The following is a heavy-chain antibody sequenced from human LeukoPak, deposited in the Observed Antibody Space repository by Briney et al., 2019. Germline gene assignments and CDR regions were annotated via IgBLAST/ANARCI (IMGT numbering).Heavy chain of an antibody. Sequence: PSETLSLTCTVSGGSISSYYWSWIRQPPGKGLEWIGYIYYSGSTNYNPSLTSRVTISVDTSKNQFSLKLSSVTAADTAVYYCARDSPPSIVGAIWVIWGQGTLVTVSS. J-gene: IGHJ4*02. CDR3: ARDSPPSIVGAIWVI. D-gene: IGHD1-26*01. V-gene: IGHV4-59*01. CDR2: IYYSGST. CDR1: GGSISSYY.